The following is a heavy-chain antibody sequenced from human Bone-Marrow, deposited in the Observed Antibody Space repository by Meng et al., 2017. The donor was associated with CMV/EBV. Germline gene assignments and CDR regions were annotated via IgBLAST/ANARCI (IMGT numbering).Heavy chain of an antibody. V-gene: IGHV4-39*07. CDR1: GSLSSSRYY. Sequence: GSLSSSRYYGGWIRQPAGQRREWSGRTHYSGSTSYHPSLKTRVTISVDTSKNQFSLKLSSVTAADTAVYYCARARNDCWSGYSWFDPWGQGTLVTVSS. D-gene: IGHD3-3*01. CDR3: ARARNDCWSGYSWFDP. J-gene: IGHJ5*02. CDR2: THYSGST.